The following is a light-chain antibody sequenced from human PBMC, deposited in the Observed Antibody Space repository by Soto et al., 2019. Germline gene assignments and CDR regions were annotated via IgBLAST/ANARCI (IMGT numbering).Light chain of an antibody. V-gene: IGKV3-20*01. Sequence: ESVLTQSPGTLSMSPGERATLSCRASQSVSSSYLAWYQQKPGQAPRLLIYGASSRATGIPVRFSGSESGTDFTLTISRLEPEDFAVYDCLQYASLPFPFGPVTKVDIK. J-gene: IGKJ3*01. CDR1: QSVSSSY. CDR2: GAS. CDR3: LQYASLPFP.